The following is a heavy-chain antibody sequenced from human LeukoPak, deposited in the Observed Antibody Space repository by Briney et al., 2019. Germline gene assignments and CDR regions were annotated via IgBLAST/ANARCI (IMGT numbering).Heavy chain of an antibody. CDR1: GGTFSSYA. CDR3: ARAPGAAADGYYFDY. Sequence: SVKVSRKASGGTFSSYAISWVRQAPGQGLEWMGGIIPIFGTANYAQKFQGRVTITADESTSTAYMELSSLRSEDTAVYYCARAPGAAADGYYFDYWGQGTLVTVSS. J-gene: IGHJ4*02. V-gene: IGHV1-69*13. CDR2: IIPIFGTA. D-gene: IGHD6-13*01.